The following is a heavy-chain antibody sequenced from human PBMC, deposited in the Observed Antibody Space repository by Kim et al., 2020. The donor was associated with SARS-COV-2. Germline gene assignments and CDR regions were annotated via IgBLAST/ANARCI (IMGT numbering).Heavy chain of an antibody. D-gene: IGHD3-16*01. J-gene: IGHJ6*02. CDR3: ARLGLDYYYYGMDV. V-gene: IGHV1-8*01. Sequence: AQKFQGRVTMTRNTSISTAYMELSSLRSEDTAVYYCARLGLDYYYYGMDVWGQGTTVTVSS.